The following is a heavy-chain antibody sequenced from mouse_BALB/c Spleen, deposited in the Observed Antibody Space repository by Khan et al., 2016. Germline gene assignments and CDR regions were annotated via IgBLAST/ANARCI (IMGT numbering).Heavy chain of an antibody. D-gene: IGHD1-1*01. J-gene: IGHJ2*01. CDR3: GSYYNGSGNNY. CDR2: IHYSGST. V-gene: IGHV3-1*02. CDR1: GYSITSGYN. Sequence: EVQLQESGPDLVKPSQSLSLTCTVTGYSITSGYNWHWIRQFPGNKLEWMGYIHYSGSTNYNPSLKSRSSITRDTSKNQFFLQLNSVTTEDTATYYCGSYYNGSGNNYWGQGTTLTVSS.